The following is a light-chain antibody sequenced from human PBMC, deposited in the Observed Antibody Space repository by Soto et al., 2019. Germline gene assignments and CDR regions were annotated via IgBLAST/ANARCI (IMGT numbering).Light chain of an antibody. Sequence: EIVMTQSPATLSVSPGERATLSCRASQSITSNLAWYQQKPGQAPRLLLYGASTRATGIPATFSGSGSGTEFTLTISSLQSEDFAVYYCQQYQNWPRTFGQGTKVEIK. J-gene: IGKJ1*01. CDR1: QSITSN. CDR3: QQYQNWPRT. V-gene: IGKV3-15*01. CDR2: GAS.